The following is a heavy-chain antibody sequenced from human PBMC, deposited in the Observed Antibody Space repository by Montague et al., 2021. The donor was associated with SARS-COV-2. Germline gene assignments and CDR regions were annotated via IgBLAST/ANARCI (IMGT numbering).Heavy chain of an antibody. J-gene: IGHJ3*02. Sequence: CAISGDSVSSKSVAWNWIRHSPSRGLEWLGRTYYRSMWDSDYAESVKRRLVITPDTSKNQVSLQLNSVIPEDTAVYFCASSGITLTGLDAFDIRGQGTMVTVSS. CDR1: GDSVSSKSVA. D-gene: IGHD3-9*01. V-gene: IGHV6-1*01. CDR3: ASSGITLTGLDAFDI. CDR2: TYYRSMWDS.